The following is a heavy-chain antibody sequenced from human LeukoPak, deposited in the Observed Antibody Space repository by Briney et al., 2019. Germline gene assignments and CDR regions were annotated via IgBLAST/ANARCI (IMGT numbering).Heavy chain of an antibody. D-gene: IGHD1-7*01. V-gene: IGHV4-61*02. J-gene: IGHJ3*02. Sequence: PSQTLSLTCTVSGGSISSGSYYWSWIRQPAGKGLEWIGRIYPSGSTNYNPSLKSRVTISVDTSKNQFSLKLSSVTAADTAVYYCARLITGTTTAFDIWGQGTMVTVSS. CDR1: GGSISSGSYY. CDR3: ARLITGTTTAFDI. CDR2: IYPSGST.